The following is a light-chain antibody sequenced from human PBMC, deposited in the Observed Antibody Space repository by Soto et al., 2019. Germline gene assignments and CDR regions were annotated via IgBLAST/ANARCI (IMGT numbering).Light chain of an antibody. Sequence: DIQMTQSPSTLSASVGDRVAITCRASDNIDTWVAWYQQKPGKAPKLLIYDASNLETGVPSRFSGSGSGTDFTFTISSLQPEDIAAYYCQQYDNLPLTFGGGTKVDIK. CDR2: DAS. V-gene: IGKV1-33*01. CDR3: QQYDNLPLT. CDR1: DNIDTW. J-gene: IGKJ4*01.